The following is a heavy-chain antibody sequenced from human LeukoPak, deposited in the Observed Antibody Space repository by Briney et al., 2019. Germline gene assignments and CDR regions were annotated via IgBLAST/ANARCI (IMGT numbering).Heavy chain of an antibody. CDR3: ARYSSGWYHADY. Sequence: SVKVSCKASGGTFSSYAISWVRQAPGQGLEWMGGIIPIFGTANYAQKFQGRVTITADKSTSTAYMELSSLRSEDTAVYYCARYSSGWYHADYWGQGTLVTVSS. V-gene: IGHV1-69*06. D-gene: IGHD6-19*01. J-gene: IGHJ4*02. CDR2: IIPIFGTA. CDR1: GGTFSSYA.